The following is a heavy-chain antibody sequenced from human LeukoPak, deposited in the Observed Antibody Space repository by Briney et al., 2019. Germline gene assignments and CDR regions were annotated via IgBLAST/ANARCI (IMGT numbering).Heavy chain of an antibody. J-gene: IGHJ4*02. CDR3: ARVSGNEPFDS. CDR2: INRDGSST. D-gene: IGHD5-12*01. Sequence: GGSLRLSCAASGFTFSSHWIHWVRQAPGKGLVWVSGINRDGSSTSYADSVKGRFTISRDNAKNTLYLQMNSLRAEDTAVYYCARVSGNEPFDSWGQGTLVTVSS. V-gene: IGHV3-74*01. CDR1: GFTFSSHW.